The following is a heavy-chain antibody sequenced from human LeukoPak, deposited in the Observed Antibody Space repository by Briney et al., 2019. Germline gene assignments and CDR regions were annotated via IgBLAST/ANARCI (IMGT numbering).Heavy chain of an antibody. Sequence: PSETLSLTCTVSGGSISSGSYYWSWIRQPPGKGLEWIGYIYYSGSTNYNPSLKSRVTISVDTSKNQFSLKLSSVTAADTAVYYCARAGDGSGSWYPHVPYYFDYWGQGTLVTVSS. CDR1: GGSISSGSYY. D-gene: IGHD3-10*01. CDR3: ARAGDGSGSWYPHVPYYFDY. V-gene: IGHV4-61*01. CDR2: IYYSGST. J-gene: IGHJ4*02.